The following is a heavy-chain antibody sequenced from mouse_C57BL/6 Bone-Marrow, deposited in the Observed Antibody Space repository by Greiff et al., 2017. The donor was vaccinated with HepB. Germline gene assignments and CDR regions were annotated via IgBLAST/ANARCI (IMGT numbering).Heavy chain of an antibody. J-gene: IGHJ2*01. CDR1: GYTFTDYN. V-gene: IGHV1-18*01. CDR3: ARRSDYYGVDY. Sequence: EVQLQESGPELVKPGASVKIPCKASGYTFTDYNMDWVKQSHGKSLEWIGDFNPNNGGTIYNQKFKGKATLTVDKSSSTAYMEFRSLTSEDTAVYDCARRSDYYGVDYWGQGTTLTVSS. D-gene: IGHD1-1*01. CDR2: FNPNNGGT.